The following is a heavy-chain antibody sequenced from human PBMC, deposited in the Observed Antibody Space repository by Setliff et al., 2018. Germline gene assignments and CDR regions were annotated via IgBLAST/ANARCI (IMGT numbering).Heavy chain of an antibody. CDR1: GGSITRHY. CDR3: ARTYDVLTGYSSWLDP. V-gene: IGHV4-59*11. J-gene: IGHJ5*02. CDR2: MYFSGNT. Sequence: SETLSLTCTVSGGSITRHYYTWIRQPPGKGLEWIGTMYFSGNTYYDPSLKSRVTMSVDTSKNQFTLRLTSVTAADTAFYYCARTYDVLTGYSSWLDPWGQGTLVTSPQ. D-gene: IGHD3-9*01.